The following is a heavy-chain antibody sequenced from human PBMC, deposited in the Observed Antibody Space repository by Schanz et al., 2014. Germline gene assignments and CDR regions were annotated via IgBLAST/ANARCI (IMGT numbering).Heavy chain of an antibody. CDR1: GFTFSDYY. CDR2: VSSNNIYT. D-gene: IGHD2-8*01. CDR3: ARDMLRRYGALEI. Sequence: VQLLESGGGLVQPGGSLRLSCTASGFTFSDYYMTWIRQAPGKGLEWVSYVSSNNIYTKYADSVRGRFTISRDNAKNSLFLQMNSLRADDTAVYYCARDMLRRYGALEIWGRGTMVTVSS. J-gene: IGHJ3*02. V-gene: IGHV3-11*06.